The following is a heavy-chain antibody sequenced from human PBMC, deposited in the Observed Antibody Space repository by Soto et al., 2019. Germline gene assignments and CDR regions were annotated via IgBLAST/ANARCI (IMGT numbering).Heavy chain of an antibody. CDR2: INHSGST. CDR3: ASTRWLHHYFDS. Sequence: SETLSLTCAVYGGSFSGYYWSWIRQPPGKGLEWIGEINHSGSTNYNPSLKSRVTISVDTSKNQFSLKLSSVTAAGTAVYYCASTRWLHHYFDSWGQGTLLNVSS. CDR1: GGSFSGYY. D-gene: IGHD5-12*01. J-gene: IGHJ4*02. V-gene: IGHV4-34*01.